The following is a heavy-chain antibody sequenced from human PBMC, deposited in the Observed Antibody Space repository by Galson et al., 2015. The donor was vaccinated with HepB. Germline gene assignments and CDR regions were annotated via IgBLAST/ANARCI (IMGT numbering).Heavy chain of an antibody. V-gene: IGHV1-8*01. J-gene: IGHJ4*02. Sequence: SVKVSCKASGYTFTSYDINWVRQATGQGLEWMGWMNPNSGNTGYAQKFQGRVTMTRNTSISTAYMELSSLRSDDTAVYYCARNSMVTTPPYYFDYWGQGTLVAVSS. CDR3: ARNSMVTTPPYYFDY. CDR1: GYTFTSYD. D-gene: IGHD4-17*01. CDR2: MNPNSGNT.